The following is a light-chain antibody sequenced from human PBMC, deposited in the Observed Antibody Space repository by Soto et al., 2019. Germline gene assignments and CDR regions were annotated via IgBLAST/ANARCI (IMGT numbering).Light chain of an antibody. CDR1: QSVSSSY. Sequence: EIVLTQSPGTLSLSPGERATLSCRASQSVSSSYIAWFQQKPGQAPRLLIYGASSRATGIPDRFSGSGSGTEFTLTISRLEAEDFAVYYCQQYDSSPYTFGQGTKLEIK. V-gene: IGKV3-20*01. J-gene: IGKJ2*01. CDR2: GAS. CDR3: QQYDSSPYT.